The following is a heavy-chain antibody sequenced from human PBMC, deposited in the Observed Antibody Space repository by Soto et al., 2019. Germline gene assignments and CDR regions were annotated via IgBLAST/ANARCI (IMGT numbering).Heavy chain of an antibody. CDR2: IYYSGST. D-gene: IGHD3-10*01. V-gene: IGHV4-31*03. CDR3: ARLAVVRGVIGYYGMDV. J-gene: IGHJ6*02. CDR1: GGSISSGGYY. Sequence: PSETLSLTCTVSGGSISSGGYYWSWIRQHPGKGLEWIGYIYYSGSTYYNPSLKSRVTISVDTSMNQSSLKLSSVTAADTAVYYCARLAVVRGVIGYYGMDVWGQGTTVTVSS.